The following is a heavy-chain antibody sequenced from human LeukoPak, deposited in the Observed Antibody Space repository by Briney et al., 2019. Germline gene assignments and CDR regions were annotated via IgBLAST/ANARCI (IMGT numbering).Heavy chain of an antibody. V-gene: IGHV3-23*01. CDR2: ISCSGGST. CDR1: GFTFSSYA. D-gene: IGHD3-22*01. CDR3: AKDMDDSSGYYYPLFSFDY. Sequence: GGSVRLSCAASGFTFSSYAMSWVRQAPGKGLEWVSAISCSGGSTYYADSVKGRFTISRDNSKNTLYLQMNSLRAEDTAVYYCAKDMDDSSGYYYPLFSFDYWGQGTLVTVSS. J-gene: IGHJ4*02.